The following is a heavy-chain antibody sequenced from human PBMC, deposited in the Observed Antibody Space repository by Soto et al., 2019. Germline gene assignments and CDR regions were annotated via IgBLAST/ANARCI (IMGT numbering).Heavy chain of an antibody. D-gene: IGHD6-19*01. CDR3: ARARLGLVAGTRWFDP. V-gene: IGHV4-61*05. Sequence: SETLSLTCTVSGGSISSSSYYWGWIRQPPGKGLEWIGYIYYSGSTNYNPSLKSRVTISVDTSKNQFSLKLSSVTAADTAVYYCARARLGLVAGTRWFDPWGQGTLVTVSS. CDR2: IYYSGST. J-gene: IGHJ5*02. CDR1: GGSISSSSYY.